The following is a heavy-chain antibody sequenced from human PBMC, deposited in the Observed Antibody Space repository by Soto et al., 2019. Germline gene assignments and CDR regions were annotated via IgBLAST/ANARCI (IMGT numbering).Heavy chain of an antibody. D-gene: IGHD3-9*01. CDR2: ISGSGGST. V-gene: IGHV3-23*01. J-gene: IGHJ4*02. Sequence: EVQLLESGGGLVQPGGSLRLSCAASGFTFSSYAMSWVRQAPGKGLEWVSAISGSGGSTYYADSVKGRFTISRDNSKNTLYLQMNSLRAEDTAVYYCAKCSAAGRRVTIFCPVHYWGQGTLVTVSS. CDR1: GFTFSSYA. CDR3: AKCSAAGRRVTIFCPVHY.